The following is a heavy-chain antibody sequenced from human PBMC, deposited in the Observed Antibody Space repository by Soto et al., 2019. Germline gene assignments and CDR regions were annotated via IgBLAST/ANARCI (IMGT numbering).Heavy chain of an antibody. D-gene: IGHD1-26*01. V-gene: IGHV1-69*01. CDR3: ARVGHITNYGMAV. Sequence: QVQLVQSVAEVKKPGSSLKVSCGASGGTFSSYPINWVRQAPGQGLEWMGGIIPFFGTSNYAQKFQGRVTITADESTSTAYMELRSLRSEDTAVYYCARVGHITNYGMAVWGQGTTVTVSS. J-gene: IGHJ6*02. CDR2: IIPFFGTS. CDR1: GGTFSSYP.